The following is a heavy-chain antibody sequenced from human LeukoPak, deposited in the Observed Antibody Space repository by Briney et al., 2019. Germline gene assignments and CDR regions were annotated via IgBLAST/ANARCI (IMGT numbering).Heavy chain of an antibody. Sequence: KPSETLSLTCAVYGGSFSGYYWSWIRQPPGKGLEWIGEINHSGSTNYNPSLKSRVTISVDTSKNQFSLKLSSVTAADTAVYYCARHTLYRLRFLEPPSGAFDIWGQGTMVTVSS. V-gene: IGHV4-34*01. CDR3: ARHTLYRLRFLEPPSGAFDI. D-gene: IGHD3-3*01. CDR2: INHSGST. CDR1: GGSFSGYY. J-gene: IGHJ3*02.